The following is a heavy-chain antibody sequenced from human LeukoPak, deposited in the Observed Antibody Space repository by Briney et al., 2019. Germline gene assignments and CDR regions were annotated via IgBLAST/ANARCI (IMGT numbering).Heavy chain of an antibody. CDR3: AKESSGWPFDY. CDR2: ISYDGSNK. D-gene: IGHD6-19*01. Sequence: GGSLRLSCAASGFTFSSYAMSWVRQAPGKGLEWVAVISYDGSNKYYADSVKGRFTISRDNSKNTLYLQMNSLRAEDTAVYYCAKESSGWPFDYWGQGTLVTVSS. CDR1: GFTFSSYA. J-gene: IGHJ4*02. V-gene: IGHV3-30*18.